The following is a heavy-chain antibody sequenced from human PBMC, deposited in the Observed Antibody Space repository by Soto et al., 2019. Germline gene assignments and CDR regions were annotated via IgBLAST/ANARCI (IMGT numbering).Heavy chain of an antibody. CDR3: ASSIN. Sequence: GGSLRLSCAASGFPFSSYGTHWVRQAPGKGLDWVGVIWYDGSKKDYAESVKGRFTISRDNSKNMLYLQMNSLRADDTAVCYCASSINWGQGTLVTVSS. CDR1: GFPFSSYG. V-gene: IGHV3-33*03. J-gene: IGHJ4*02. CDR2: IWYDGSKK.